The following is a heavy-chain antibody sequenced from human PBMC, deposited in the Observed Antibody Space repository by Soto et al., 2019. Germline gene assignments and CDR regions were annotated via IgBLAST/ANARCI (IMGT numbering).Heavy chain of an antibody. Sequence: GASVKVSCKASGYTFTGYYMHWVRQAPGQGLEWMGWINPNSGGTNYAQKFQGRVTITADKSTSTAYMELSSLRSEDTAVYYCARLNRGHYASRAGEFDYWGQGTLVTVSS. CDR3: ARLNRGHYASRAGEFDY. CDR2: INPNSGGT. D-gene: IGHD3-22*01. CDR1: GYTFTGYY. V-gene: IGHV1-2*02. J-gene: IGHJ4*02.